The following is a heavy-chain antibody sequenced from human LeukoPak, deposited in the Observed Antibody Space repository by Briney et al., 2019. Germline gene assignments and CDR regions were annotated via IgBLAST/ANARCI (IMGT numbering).Heavy chain of an antibody. CDR1: GGSISGHY. V-gene: IGHV4-59*08. CDR2: IYYSGGT. Sequence: SETLSLTCTVSGGSISGHYWSWIRQPPGKGLEWIGNIYYSGGTNYSPSLKSRVTISIGSSRNQFSLKLNSVTAADTAVYFCARQEMSTILNWFNPWGLGTLVTVSS. CDR3: ARQEMSTILNWFNP. J-gene: IGHJ5*02. D-gene: IGHD5-24*01.